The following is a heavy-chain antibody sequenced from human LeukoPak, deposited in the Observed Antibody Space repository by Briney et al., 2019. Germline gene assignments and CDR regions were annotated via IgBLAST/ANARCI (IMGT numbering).Heavy chain of an antibody. CDR1: GFTFSTYV. D-gene: IGHD3-16*01. CDR2: ISSNGDNT. CDR3: ARGGAYYFDY. J-gene: IGHJ4*02. Sequence: GGSLRLSCSVSGFTFSTYVMHWVRQAPGKGLEYVSAISSNGDNTYYADSVKGRFTISRDNPKNTLYLQMSSLRADDTAVYYCARGGAYYFDYWGQGTLITVSS. V-gene: IGHV3-64D*06.